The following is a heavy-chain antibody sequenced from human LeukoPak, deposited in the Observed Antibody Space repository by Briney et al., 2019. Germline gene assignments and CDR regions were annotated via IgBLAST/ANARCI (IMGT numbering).Heavy chain of an antibody. D-gene: IGHD1-26*01. Sequence: GGSLRLSCVASGFTFSSYAMSWVRQAPGKGLEWVSAISGSGGSTYYADSVKGRFTISRDNSKNTLYLQMNSLRAEDTAVYYCAKVGIVGATTYYFDYWGQGTLVTVSS. CDR3: AKVGIVGATTYYFDY. CDR1: GFTFSSYA. V-gene: IGHV3-23*01. CDR2: ISGSGGST. J-gene: IGHJ4*02.